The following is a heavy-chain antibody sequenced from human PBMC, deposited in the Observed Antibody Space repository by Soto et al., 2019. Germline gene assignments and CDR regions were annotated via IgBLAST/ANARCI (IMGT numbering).Heavy chain of an antibody. J-gene: IGHJ5*02. CDR1: GGTFSSCS. V-gene: IGHV1-69*13. CDR2: IIPIFGTA. D-gene: IGHD2-21*02. Sequence: SVKVSCKASGGTFSSCSISWVRQAPGQGLECMGWIIPIFGTANYAQKFQGRVTITADESTSTAYMELSSLRSEDTAVYYCARAIVVVTATLFDPWGQGTLVTVSS. CDR3: ARAIVVVTATLFDP.